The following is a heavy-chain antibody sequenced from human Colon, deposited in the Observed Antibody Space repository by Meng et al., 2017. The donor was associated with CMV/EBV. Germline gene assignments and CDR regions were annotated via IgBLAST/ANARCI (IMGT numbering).Heavy chain of an antibody. J-gene: IGHJ4*02. V-gene: IGHV1-2*02. CDR2: INPVTGDT. CDR1: GYTFTGYF. D-gene: IGHD3-3*01. Sequence: QVQLLLFGAELKGPVAPSKVSRKTSGYTFTGYFMHWVRQAPGPVLEWMGWINPVTGDTSYAQKFQVRVTLTRDTSISTAYMELSSLRSDDTAVYYCATFGGDFDYWGQGTLVTVSS. CDR3: ATFGGDFDY.